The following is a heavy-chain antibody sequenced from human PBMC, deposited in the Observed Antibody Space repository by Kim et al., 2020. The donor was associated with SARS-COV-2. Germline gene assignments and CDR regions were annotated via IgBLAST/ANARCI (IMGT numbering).Heavy chain of an antibody. CDR1: GFTFNDYY. D-gene: IGHD3-10*01. CDR3: ARDHDYYGSGSYDY. V-gene: IGHV3-11*06. Sequence: GGSLRLSCAASGFTFNDYYMNWIRQAPGKGPEWVSYIRRSDNYTKFADSVKGRFTISRDNAKNSMYLQMNRLRAEDTAVYYCARDHDYYGSGSYDYWGQGTLVTVSS. J-gene: IGHJ4*02. CDR2: IRRSDNYT.